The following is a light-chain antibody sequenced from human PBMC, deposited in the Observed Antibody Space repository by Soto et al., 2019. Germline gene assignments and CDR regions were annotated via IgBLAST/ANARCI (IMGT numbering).Light chain of an antibody. CDR1: QRVSSH. V-gene: IGKV3-15*01. Sequence: DIVLTQSPVTLSVSPLDTSALSFRASQRVSSHLAWYQQKPGQAPRLLIYAASTGATGIPVRFSGSGSETEFTLTIRSLQSQDSALYYCHQYNNWPWTFGQGTKVDIK. CDR2: AAS. CDR3: HQYNNWPWT. J-gene: IGKJ1*01.